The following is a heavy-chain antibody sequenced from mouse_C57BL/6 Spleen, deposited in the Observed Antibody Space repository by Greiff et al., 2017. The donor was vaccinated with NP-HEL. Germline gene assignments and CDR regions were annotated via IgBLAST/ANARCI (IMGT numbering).Heavy chain of an antibody. CDR1: FYSFTCCYV. Sequence: LQHSLPGILHPSQSLSLSCPFTFYSFTCCYVSHWIRQIPGNKQEGMGYISYSGSTNYNPYLKSRISITHDTSKNHFFLKLNSVTTEDTATYYCARERGLAWYFDVWGTGTTVTVSS. J-gene: IGHJ1*03. D-gene: IGHD3-3*01. CDR3: ARERGLAWYFDV. CDR2: ISYSGST. V-gene: IGHV3-1*01.